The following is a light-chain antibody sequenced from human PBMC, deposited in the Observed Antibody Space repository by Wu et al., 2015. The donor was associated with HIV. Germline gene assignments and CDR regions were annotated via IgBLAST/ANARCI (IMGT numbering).Light chain of an antibody. CDR2: GAS. CDR1: QSVSSSY. J-gene: IGKJ1*01. V-gene: IGKV3-20*01. Sequence: EIVLTQSPGTLSLSPGERATLSCRASQSVSSSYLAWYQQKPGQAPRLLIYGASSRATGIPDRFSGSGSGTDFTLTISRLEPEDFAVYYCQQYGSSMGPPWTFGQGTKVEIK. CDR3: QQYGSSMGPPWT.